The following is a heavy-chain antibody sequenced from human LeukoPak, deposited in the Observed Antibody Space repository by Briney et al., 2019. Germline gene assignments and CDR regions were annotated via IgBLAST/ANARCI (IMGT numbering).Heavy chain of an antibody. D-gene: IGHD2-15*01. J-gene: IGHJ5*02. CDR2: INHSRST. CDR1: GGSFSGYY. CDR3: ARALELAAGSFRRGRKNWFDP. Sequence: SETLSLTCAVYGGSFSGYYWSWIRQPPGKGLEWIGEINHSRSTNYNPSLKSRVTISVDTSKNQFSLKLSSVTAADTAVYYCARALELAAGSFRRGRKNWFDPWGQGTLVTVSS. V-gene: IGHV4-34*01.